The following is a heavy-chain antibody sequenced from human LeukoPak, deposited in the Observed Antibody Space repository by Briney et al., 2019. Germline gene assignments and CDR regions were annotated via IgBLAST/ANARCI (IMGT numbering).Heavy chain of an antibody. V-gene: IGHV4-39*01. CDR2: IYYSGST. D-gene: IGHD2-8*01. CDR3: ARRRKWFYGMDV. CDR1: GGSISSSSYY. J-gene: IGHJ6*02. Sequence: SETLSLTCTVSGGSISSSSYYWGWIRQPPGKGLEWIGSIYYSGSTYYKPSLKSRVTISVDTSKNQFSLKLSSVTAADTAVYYCARRRKWFYGMDVWGQGTTVTVSS.